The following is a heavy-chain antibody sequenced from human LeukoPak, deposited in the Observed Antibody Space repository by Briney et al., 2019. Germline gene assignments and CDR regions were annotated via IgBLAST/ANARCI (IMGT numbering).Heavy chain of an antibody. Sequence: PSETLSLACTVSGGSISSYYWSWIRQPAGKGLEWIGRVYNSGTTDYNPSLQSRVTMSIDRSKIQFSLKLRSVTAADTAVYYCARITGGAWTSFDHWGQGILVTVSS. CDR1: GGSISSYY. CDR2: VYNSGTT. J-gene: IGHJ4*02. CDR3: ARITGGAWTSFDH. V-gene: IGHV4-4*07. D-gene: IGHD3-16*01.